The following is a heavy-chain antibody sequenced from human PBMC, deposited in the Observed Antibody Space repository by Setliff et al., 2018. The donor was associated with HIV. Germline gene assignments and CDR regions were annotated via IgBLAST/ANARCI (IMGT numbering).Heavy chain of an antibody. D-gene: IGHD6-13*01. J-gene: IGHJ1*01. Sequence: PGGSLRLSCAASGFTFSNYGMNWVRQAPGKGLEWIAYISSSSSPIYYAASVRGRFTISRDSGENSLYLQMNSLRVEDTAMYYCARDHGSNWYSTGLSAESFQQWGQGTLVTVPQ. CDR2: ISSSSSPI. V-gene: IGHV3-48*01. CDR1: GFTFSNYG. CDR3: ARDHGSNWYSTGLSAESFQQ.